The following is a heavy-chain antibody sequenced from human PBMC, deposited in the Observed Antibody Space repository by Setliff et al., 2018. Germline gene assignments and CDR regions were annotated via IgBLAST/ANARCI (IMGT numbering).Heavy chain of an antibody. V-gene: IGHV4-61*02. CDR1: GASIGSGSHY. J-gene: IGHJ4*02. Sequence: SETLSLTCTVSGASIGSGSHYWSWIRQPAGRGLEWIGRIYTSGTTNYSPSLKSRVSISSDTSKNVISLKLNSVTAADTAVYYCRYWSGYYNNDYWGQGTLVTVSS. D-gene: IGHD3-3*01. CDR2: IYTSGTT. CDR3: RYWSGYYNNDY.